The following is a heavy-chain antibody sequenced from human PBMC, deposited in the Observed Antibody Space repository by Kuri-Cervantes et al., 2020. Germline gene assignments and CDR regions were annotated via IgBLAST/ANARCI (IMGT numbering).Heavy chain of an antibody. CDR2: IYYSGST. CDR3: ARGYSSSWCKD. CDR1: GGSISSGGYY. J-gene: IGHJ4*02. D-gene: IGHD6-13*01. Sequence: SETLSLTCTVSGGSISSGGYYWSWIRQHPGKGLEWIGYIYYSGSTYYNPSLKSRVTISVDTSKDQFSLKLSSVTAADTAVYYCARGYSSSWCKDWGQGTLVTVSS. V-gene: IGHV4-31*03.